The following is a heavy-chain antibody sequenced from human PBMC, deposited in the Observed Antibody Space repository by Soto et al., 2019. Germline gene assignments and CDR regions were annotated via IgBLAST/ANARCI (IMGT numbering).Heavy chain of an antibody. J-gene: IGHJ4*02. CDR3: ASEPQDYGDFR. D-gene: IGHD4-17*01. CDR2: IYYSGNS. V-gene: IGHV4-30-4*01. CDR1: GASLSSDEYY. Sequence: QVQLQESGPGLVKPSQTLSLTCTVSGASLSSDEYYWSWIRQPPGKGLEWIGYIYYSGNSYYNPSIKSRVIISIDTSENQFSMKVNSVTAEDTAVYYCASEPQDYGDFRWGQGTLVTVSS.